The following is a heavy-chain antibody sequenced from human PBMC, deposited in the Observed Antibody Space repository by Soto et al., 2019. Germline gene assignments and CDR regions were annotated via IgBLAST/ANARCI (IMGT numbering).Heavy chain of an antibody. V-gene: IGHV1-69*13. J-gene: IGHJ6*02. CDR2: IIPVFGTP. D-gene: IGHD2-2*01. CDR3: ARDRSVGYCITTTCPKPFYYYAMDV. Sequence: ASVKVSCKASGGTFTNYAFSWVRQAPGQGLEWMGGIIPVFGTPDYAQKFQGRVTITADESTRTASMELSSLRSDDTAVYYCARDRSVGYCITTTCPKPFYYYAMDVWGQGTTVTVSS. CDR1: GGTFTNYA.